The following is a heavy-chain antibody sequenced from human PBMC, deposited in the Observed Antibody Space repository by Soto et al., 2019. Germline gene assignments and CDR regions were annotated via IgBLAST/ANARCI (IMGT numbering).Heavy chain of an antibody. D-gene: IGHD3-22*01. CDR3: AKIWRNNDSDSGGYNPPGY. CDR1: GFIFSNYG. V-gene: IGHV3-30*18. Sequence: GGSLRLSCEASGFIFSNYGMHWVRQAPGKGLEWVALISYDGSRKNYADFVKGRFTISRDNSKSTLDLQMNSLRAEDTAIYYCAKIWRNNDSDSGGYNPPGYWGQATLVTVSS. CDR2: ISYDGSRK. J-gene: IGHJ4*02.